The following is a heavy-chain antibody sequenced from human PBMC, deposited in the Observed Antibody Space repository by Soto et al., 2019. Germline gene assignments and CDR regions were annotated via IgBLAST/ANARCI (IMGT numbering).Heavy chain of an antibody. J-gene: IGHJ6*02. V-gene: IGHV3-21*01. CDR2: ISSSSSYI. CDR1: GFTFSGYT. D-gene: IGHD3-3*01. Sequence: GGSLRLSCAASGFTFSGYTMNWVRQAPGKGLEWVSSISSSSSYIYYADSVKGRFTISRDNAKNSLYLQMNSLRAEDTAVYYCARTRDYDFWSGYPQNYGMDVWGQGTTVTV. CDR3: ARTRDYDFWSGYPQNYGMDV.